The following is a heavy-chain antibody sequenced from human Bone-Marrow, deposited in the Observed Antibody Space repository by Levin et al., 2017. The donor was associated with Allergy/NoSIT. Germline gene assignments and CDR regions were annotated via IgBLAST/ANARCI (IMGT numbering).Heavy chain of an antibody. Sequence: GGSLRLSCAASGFTFSSSWMSWVRQAPGKGLEWVANIKEDGSEINFVDSLKGRFTISRDNAKNSLYLQMNSLRDEDTAVYYCARDMNCYHCGVDVWGRGTTVTVSS. CDR2: IKEDGSEI. CDR1: GFTFSSSW. J-gene: IGHJ6*02. V-gene: IGHV3-7*01. D-gene: IGHD2-21*02. CDR3: ARDMNCYHCGVDV.